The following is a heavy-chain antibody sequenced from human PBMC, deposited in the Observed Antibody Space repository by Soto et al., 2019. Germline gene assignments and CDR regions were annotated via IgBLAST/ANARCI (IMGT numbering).Heavy chain of an antibody. J-gene: IGHJ4*02. V-gene: IGHV4-30-4*01. CDR3: ARGGYDTSGQTFIGWGPDC. CDR1: GVSITSGSYY. Sequence: HVQLQESGPGPVTPSQTLSLSCTVSGVSITSGSYYWTWVRQSPGKGLEWIGYRYYSGNTYYNPSRNSRATISVDTSKNHFFLKLTSVTAADTAVYYCARGGYDTSGQTFIGWGPDCWGQGTLVTVSS. D-gene: IGHD3-22*01. CDR2: RYYSGNT.